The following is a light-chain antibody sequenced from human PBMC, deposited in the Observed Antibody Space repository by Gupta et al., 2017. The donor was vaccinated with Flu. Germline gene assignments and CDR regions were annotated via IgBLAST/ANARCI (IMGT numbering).Light chain of an antibody. J-gene: IGLJ1*01. CDR2: EVS. Sequence: QSALTQPASVSGSPGQSISISCTGTSSDVGGYNYVSWYQQHPGKAPKLMIYEVSNRPSGVSNRFSGSKSGNTASLTISGLQAEDDSDDYCSSSTSSSTLVFGTGTKVTVL. CDR3: SSSTSSSTLV. V-gene: IGLV2-14*01. CDR1: SSDVGGYNY.